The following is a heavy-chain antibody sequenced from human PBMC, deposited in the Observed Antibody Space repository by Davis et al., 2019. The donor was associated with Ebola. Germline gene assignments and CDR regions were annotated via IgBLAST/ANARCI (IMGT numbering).Heavy chain of an antibody. Sequence: GESLKISCAASGFTFSSYSMNWVRQAPGKGLEWVSSISGSSSYIYYADSLKGRFTISRDNAKNSLYLQMNSLRAEDTAVYYCVYSSGWIFDHWGQGTLVTVSS. J-gene: IGHJ4*02. CDR2: ISGSSSYI. CDR3: VYSSGWIFDH. CDR1: GFTFSSYS. D-gene: IGHD6-19*01. V-gene: IGHV3-21*01.